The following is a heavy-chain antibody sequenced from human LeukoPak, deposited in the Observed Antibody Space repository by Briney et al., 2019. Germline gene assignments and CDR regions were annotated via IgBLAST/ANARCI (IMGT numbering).Heavy chain of an antibody. D-gene: IGHD3-22*01. Sequence: PGGSLRLSCAASGFTFSNFGMHWVRQAPGKGLEWVTFIGHDGVTQYYADSVKGRFTISRDNPKNTLYLQVNSLRAEDTAVYYCAKRGDHNGYYTSIDSWGQGALVTVSS. V-gene: IGHV3-30*02. CDR2: IGHDGVTQ. CDR1: GFTFSNFG. CDR3: AKRGDHNGYYTSIDS. J-gene: IGHJ4*02.